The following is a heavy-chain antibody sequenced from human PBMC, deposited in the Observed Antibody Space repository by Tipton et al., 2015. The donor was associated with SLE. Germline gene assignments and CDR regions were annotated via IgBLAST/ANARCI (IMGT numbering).Heavy chain of an antibody. Sequence: QSGAEVKKPGASVKVSCKASGYSLPDYFIHWVRQAPGQGFEWVGWINPNLGGTNYAQKFQVRVTMTRDTSVSTAFLELSSLRSDDTAVYYCARELHALAMIVVDIALEPFDCWDQGTVVTVSS. V-gene: IGHV1-2*02. D-gene: IGHD3-22*01. CDR1: GYSLPDYF. J-gene: IGHJ4*02. CDR3: ARELHALAMIVVDIALEPFDC. CDR2: INPNLGGT.